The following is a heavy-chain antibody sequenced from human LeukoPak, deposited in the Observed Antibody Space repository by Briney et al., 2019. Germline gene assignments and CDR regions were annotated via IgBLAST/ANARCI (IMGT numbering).Heavy chain of an antibody. V-gene: IGHV1-69*13. Sequence: SVKVSCKASGYTFTSYAISWVRQAPGQGLEWMGGIIPIFGTANYAQKFQGRVTITADESTSTAYMELSSLRSEDTAVYYCARAQWAYGSGSSDYWGQGTLVTVSS. CDR1: GYTFTSYA. J-gene: IGHJ4*02. CDR2: IIPIFGTA. D-gene: IGHD3-10*01. CDR3: ARAQWAYGSGSSDY.